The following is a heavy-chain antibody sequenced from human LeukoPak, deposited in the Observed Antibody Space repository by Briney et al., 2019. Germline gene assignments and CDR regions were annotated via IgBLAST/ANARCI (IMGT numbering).Heavy chain of an antibody. J-gene: IGHJ3*02. CDR1: GYTFTSYD. Sequence: ASVKVSCKASGYTFTSYDINWVRQATGQGLEWMGWMNPNSGNTGYAQKFQGRVTITRNTSISTAYMELSSLRSEDTAVYYCARVHSSGWYSHHAFDIWGQETMVTVSS. CDR2: MNPNSGNT. D-gene: IGHD6-19*01. V-gene: IGHV1-8*03. CDR3: ARVHSSGWYSHHAFDI.